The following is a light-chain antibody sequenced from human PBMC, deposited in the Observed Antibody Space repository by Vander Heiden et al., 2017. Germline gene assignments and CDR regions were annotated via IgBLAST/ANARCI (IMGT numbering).Light chain of an antibody. CDR3: QQDGCSPKT. CDR2: AAS. Sequence: IVLTQSPGTLSLSPGDSATLSCRASQTISTSNLAWYQQKPGQAPRLLIYAASSRATGIPDRFSGSGSGTDFTLTISRLEPEDFAVYYCQQDGCSPKTFGQGTKVEIK. CDR1: QTISTSN. J-gene: IGKJ1*01. V-gene: IGKV3-20*01.